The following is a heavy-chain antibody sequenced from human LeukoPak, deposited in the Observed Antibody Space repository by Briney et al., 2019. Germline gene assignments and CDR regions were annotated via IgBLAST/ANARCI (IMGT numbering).Heavy chain of an antibody. D-gene: IGHD6-13*01. Sequence: GGSLRLSCAASGFTFDDYAMHWVRQAPGKGLEWVSLISWDGGRTYYADSVRGRFIISRDNSKNSLYLQMNSLIPEDTALYYCAKYSHSSTWGFLDYWGQGTLVTVSS. J-gene: IGHJ4*02. CDR1: GFTFDDYA. CDR3: AKYSHSSTWGFLDY. CDR2: ISWDGGRT. V-gene: IGHV3-43D*03.